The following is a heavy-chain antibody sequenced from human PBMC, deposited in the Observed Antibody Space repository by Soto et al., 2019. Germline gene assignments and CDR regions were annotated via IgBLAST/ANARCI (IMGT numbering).Heavy chain of an antibody. J-gene: IGHJ4*02. D-gene: IGHD5-12*01. CDR3: ARDSGMGGYDY. CDR2: IYYSGIT. V-gene: IGHV4-59*01. Sequence: QVQLQESGPGLVKPSETLSLTCTVSGGSISSYYWSWIRQPPGKGLEWIGYIYYSGITNYNPSLKSRVTISVVTSKNQCSLMLSSVTAADAAVYYCARDSGMGGYDYWGQGTLVTVSS. CDR1: GGSISSYY.